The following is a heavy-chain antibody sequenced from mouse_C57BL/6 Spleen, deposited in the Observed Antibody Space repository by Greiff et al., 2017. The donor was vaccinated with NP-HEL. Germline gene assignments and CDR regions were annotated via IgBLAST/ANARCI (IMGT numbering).Heavy chain of an antibody. J-gene: IGHJ1*03. D-gene: IGHD2-4*01. V-gene: IGHV1-69*01. CDR3: ARWDIYYDCDERRYFDV. CDR2: IDPSDSYT. CDR1: GYTFTSYW. Sequence: QVQLQQPGAELVMPGASVKLSCKASGYTFTSYWMHWVKQRPGQGLEWIGEIDPSDSYTNYNQKFKGKSTLTVDKSSSTAYMQLSSLTSEDSAVYYCARWDIYYDCDERRYFDVWGTGTTVTVSS.